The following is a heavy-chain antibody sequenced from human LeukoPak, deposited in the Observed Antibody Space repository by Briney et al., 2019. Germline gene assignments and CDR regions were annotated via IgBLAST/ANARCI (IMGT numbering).Heavy chain of an antibody. CDR2: ISGSGGST. CDR1: GFTFSSYA. Sequence: PGGSLRLSCAASGFTFSSYAMSWVRQAPGKGLEWVSAISGSGGSTYYADSVKGRFTISRDNSKNTLYLQMNSLRAEDTAVYYCAKTPYHRYSSGYYYFDYWSQGTLVTVSS. CDR3: AKTPYHRYSSGYYYFDY. V-gene: IGHV3-23*01. D-gene: IGHD6-19*01. J-gene: IGHJ4*02.